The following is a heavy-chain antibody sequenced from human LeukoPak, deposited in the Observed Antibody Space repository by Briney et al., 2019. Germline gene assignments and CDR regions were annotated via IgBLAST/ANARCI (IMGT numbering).Heavy chain of an antibody. J-gene: IGHJ5*02. CDR2: IIPIYGTA. V-gene: IGHV1-69*05. Sequence: GASVKVSCKASGGTFSSYAISWVRQAPGQGLEWMGGIIPIYGTANYAQKFQGRVTITTDESTSTAYMELSSLRSEDTAVYYCARTRVVAARRGNWFDPWGQGTLVTVSS. CDR3: ARTRVVAARRGNWFDP. CDR1: GGTFSSYA. D-gene: IGHD2-15*01.